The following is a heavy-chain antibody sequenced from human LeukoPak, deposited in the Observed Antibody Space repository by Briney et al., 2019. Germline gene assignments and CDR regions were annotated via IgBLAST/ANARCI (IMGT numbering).Heavy chain of an antibody. V-gene: IGHV4-59*08. Sequence: SETLSLTCTVSGGSISSYYWSWIRQPPGKGLEWIGYIYYSGSTNYNPSLKSRVTISVDTSKNQFSLKLSSVTAADTAVYYCARSWYSSSWFHPWGQGTLVTVSS. CDR1: GGSISSYY. J-gene: IGHJ5*02. D-gene: IGHD6-13*01. CDR2: IYYSGST. CDR3: ARSWYSSSWFHP.